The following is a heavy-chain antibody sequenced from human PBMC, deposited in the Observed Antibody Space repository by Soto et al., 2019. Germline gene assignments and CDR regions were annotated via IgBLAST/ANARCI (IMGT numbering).Heavy chain of an antibody. CDR1: GFSFSSYS. CDR3: ARGYTGYCSGGTCYWFDP. D-gene: IGHD2-15*01. V-gene: IGHV3-21*01. Sequence: AGGSLRPSCAPPGFSFSSYSINWVPPAPGKGLEWVSSISSSASHINYADSVKGRFTISRDNAKKSLYLQMNSLRAEDTAVYYCARGYTGYCSGGTCYWFDPWGQGTLVTVPQ. J-gene: IGHJ5*02. CDR2: ISSSASHI.